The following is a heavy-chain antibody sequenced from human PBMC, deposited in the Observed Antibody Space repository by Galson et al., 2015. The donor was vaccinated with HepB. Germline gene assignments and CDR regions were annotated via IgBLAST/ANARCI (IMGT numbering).Heavy chain of an antibody. D-gene: IGHD1-26*01. Sequence: SLRLSCAASGFTFSSYSMNWVRQAPGKGLEWVSSISSSSSYIYYADSVKGRFTISRDNAKNSLYLQMNSLRAEDTAVYYCARVPIVGATTPYWYFDLWGRGTLVTVSS. J-gene: IGHJ2*01. CDR2: ISSSSSYI. CDR3: ARVPIVGATTPYWYFDL. V-gene: IGHV3-21*01. CDR1: GFTFSSYS.